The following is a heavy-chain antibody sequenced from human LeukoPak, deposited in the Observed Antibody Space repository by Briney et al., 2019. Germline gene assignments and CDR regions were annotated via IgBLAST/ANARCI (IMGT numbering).Heavy chain of an antibody. D-gene: IGHD6-6*01. V-gene: IGHV4-39*01. CDR1: GGSISSSSHC. J-gene: IGHJ3*02. CDR3: ARHRLVGRAIAARAVGAFDI. CDR2: INHSGST. Sequence: SETLSLTCTVSGGSISSSSHCWSWIRQPPGKGLEWIGEINHSGSTNYNLSLKSRVTISVDTSKNQFSLKLSSVTAADTAVYYCARHRLVGRAIAARAVGAFDIWGQGTMVTVSS.